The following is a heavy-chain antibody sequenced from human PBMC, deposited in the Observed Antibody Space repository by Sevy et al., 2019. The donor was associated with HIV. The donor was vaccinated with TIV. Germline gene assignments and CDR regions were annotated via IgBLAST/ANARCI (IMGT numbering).Heavy chain of an antibody. CDR1: GFTFSSYS. J-gene: IGHJ4*02. V-gene: IGHV3-21*01. CDR3: ARREAYYGSGIRGGYFDY. D-gene: IGHD3-10*01. CDR2: ISSSSSYI. Sequence: GGSLRLSCAASGFTFSSYSMNWVRQAPGKGLEWVSSISSSSSYIYYADSVKGRFTISRDNAKNSLYLQMNSLRAEDTAVYYCARREAYYGSGIRGGYFDYWCQRSLVTVSS.